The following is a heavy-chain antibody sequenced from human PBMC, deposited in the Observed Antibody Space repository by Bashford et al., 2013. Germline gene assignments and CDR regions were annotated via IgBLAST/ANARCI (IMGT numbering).Heavy chain of an antibody. CDR3: AHSPRVDYSNYGWFDP. CDR2: IYWDDDK. CDR1: GFSITTSGVG. D-gene: IGHD4-11*01. J-gene: IGHJ5*02. Sequence: SGPTLVKPAQTLTLTCTFSGFSITTSGVGVGWIRQPPGKALEWLAMIYWDDDKRYSPSLMGRLTITKDTSKNQVVLTMTNMDPVDTATYYCAHSPRVDYSNYGWFDPWGQGILVTVSS. V-gene: IGHV2-5*02.